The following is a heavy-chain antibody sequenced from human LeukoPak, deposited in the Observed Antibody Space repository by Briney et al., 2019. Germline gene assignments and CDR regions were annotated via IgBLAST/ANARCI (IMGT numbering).Heavy chain of an antibody. CDR2: ISRSGSTI. V-gene: IGHV3-48*03. CDR1: GFTLSRYE. J-gene: IGHJ6*04. Sequence: GDSVRLFCAACGFTLSRYEMNGVRQARGEALEGVSYISRSGSTIYYTDSVKGRFTISRDTAKNQLYLQMTSLSAADTAVYYCAELGIAMIGGVWGKGTTVTISS. CDR3: AELGIAMIGGV. D-gene: IGHD3-10*02.